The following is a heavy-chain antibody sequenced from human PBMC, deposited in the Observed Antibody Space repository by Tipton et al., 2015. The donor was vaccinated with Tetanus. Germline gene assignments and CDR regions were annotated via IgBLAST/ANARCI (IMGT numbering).Heavy chain of an antibody. J-gene: IGHJ5*02. CDR3: ARLPKHYSASGST. V-gene: IGHV5-51*01. D-gene: IGHD3-10*01. CDR2: IYPDDSDT. CDR1: GYAFTKYW. Sequence: QSGPEVKKPGESLKISCKGSGYAFTKYWIGWVRQMPGKGLEWMGIIYPDDSDTRYSPSFQGQVTISADKSISTAYLQWSSLKASDTAIYFCARLPKHYSASGSTWGQGTLVTVSS.